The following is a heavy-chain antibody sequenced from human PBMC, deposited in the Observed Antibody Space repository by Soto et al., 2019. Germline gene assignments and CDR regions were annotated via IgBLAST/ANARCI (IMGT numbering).Heavy chain of an antibody. CDR3: AREGQLVPQFDY. D-gene: IGHD6-6*01. CDR2: IIPILGIA. V-gene: IGHV1-69*08. J-gene: IGHJ4*02. Sequence: QVQLVQSGAEVKKPGSWVKVSCKASGGTFSSYTISWVRQAPGQGLEWMGRIIPILGIANYAQKFQGRVTITADKSTSTAYMELSSLRSEDTAVYYCAREGQLVPQFDYWGQGTLVTVSS. CDR1: GGTFSSYT.